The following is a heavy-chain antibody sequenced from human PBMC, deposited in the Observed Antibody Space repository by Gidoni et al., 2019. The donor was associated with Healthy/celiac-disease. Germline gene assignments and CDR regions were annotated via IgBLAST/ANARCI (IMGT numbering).Heavy chain of an antibody. J-gene: IGHJ6*02. D-gene: IGHD4-4*01. CDR3: AKVPYSNYVRGYYYYYGMDV. CDR1: GFTFSSYG. V-gene: IGHV3-30*18. CDR2: ISYDGSNK. Sequence: QVQLVESGGGVVQPGRSLRLSCAASGFTFSSYGMHWVRQAPGKGLEWVAVISYDGSNKYYADSVKGRFTISRDNSKNTLYLQMNSLRAEDTAVYYCAKVPYSNYVRGYYYYYGMDVWGQGTTVTVSS.